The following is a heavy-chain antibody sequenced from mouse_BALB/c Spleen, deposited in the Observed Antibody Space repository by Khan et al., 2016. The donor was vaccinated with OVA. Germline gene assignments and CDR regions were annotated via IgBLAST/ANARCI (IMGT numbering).Heavy chain of an antibody. V-gene: IGHV5-9-3*01. CDR3: ARHNYGPFAY. J-gene: IGHJ3*01. D-gene: IGHD1-1*01. CDR1: GFTFSTYA. Sequence: EVELVESGGDLVKPGGSLKLSCSASGFTFSTYAMSWVRQTPEKRLEWVATISSGGDNIFYTDSVKGRFTISRDSAKNTLYLHISSLRSEDTAMYYCARHNYGPFAYWGQGTLVTVSA. CDR2: ISSGGDNI.